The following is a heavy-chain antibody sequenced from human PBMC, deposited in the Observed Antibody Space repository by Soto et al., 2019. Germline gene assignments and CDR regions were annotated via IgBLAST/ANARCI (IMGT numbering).Heavy chain of an antibody. V-gene: IGHV1-18*01. Sequence: QVQLVQSGDEVKQPGASVKVSCKASGSTITAYGISWVRQAPGQGLEWMAWISSHNGNTYYAQNLQGRVTMTTDTSTSTAYMELRSLRSDDTAVYYCASSSIAAAGPFAYWGQGALVTVSS. CDR3: ASSSIAAAGPFAY. CDR2: ISSHNGNT. D-gene: IGHD6-13*01. J-gene: IGHJ4*02. CDR1: GSTITAYG.